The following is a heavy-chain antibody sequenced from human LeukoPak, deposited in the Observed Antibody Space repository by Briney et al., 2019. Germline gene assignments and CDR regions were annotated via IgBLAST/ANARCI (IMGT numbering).Heavy chain of an antibody. V-gene: IGHV3-48*01. CDR1: GFTFSNYG. J-gene: IGHJ4*02. Sequence: GGSLRLSCAASGFTFSNYGMHWVRQAPGKGLEWVSYISSSSNTIYYADSVKGRFTISRDNAKNSLYLQMNSLRAEDTAVYYCARDRAAGAYPWYFDYWGQGTLVTVSS. CDR3: ARDRAAGAYPWYFDY. D-gene: IGHD3-16*01. CDR2: ISSSSNTI.